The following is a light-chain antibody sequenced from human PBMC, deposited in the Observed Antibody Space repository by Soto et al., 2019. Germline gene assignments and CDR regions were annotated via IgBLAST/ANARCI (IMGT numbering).Light chain of an antibody. CDR3: QQSYSTPRT. CDR2: AAS. CDR1: QSISNY. J-gene: IGKJ1*01. V-gene: IGKV1-39*01. Sequence: DIQMTQSPSSLSASVGDRVTITCRASQSISNYLNWYQHKPGKAPNLLIYAASSLQSGVPSRFSVRGSGTDFTLTISSLQPEDFATYYCQQSYSTPRTFGQGTKVDIK.